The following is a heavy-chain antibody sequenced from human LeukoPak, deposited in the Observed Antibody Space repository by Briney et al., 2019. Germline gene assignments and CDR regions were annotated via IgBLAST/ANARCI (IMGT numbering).Heavy chain of an antibody. Sequence: GGSLRLSCAASGITFSNYAMHWVRQAPGKGLEWVSGISWNSGSIGYADSVKGRFTISRDNAKNSLYLQMNSLRAEDTALYYCAKAVDIVALSAAAYWGQGTLVTVSS. CDR2: ISWNSGSI. CDR1: GITFSNYA. D-gene: IGHD5-12*01. V-gene: IGHV3-9*01. CDR3: AKAVDIVALSAAAY. J-gene: IGHJ4*02.